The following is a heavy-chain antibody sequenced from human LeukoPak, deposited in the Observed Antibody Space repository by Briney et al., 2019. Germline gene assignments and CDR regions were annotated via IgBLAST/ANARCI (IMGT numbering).Heavy chain of an antibody. V-gene: IGHV4-59*01. J-gene: IGHJ6*02. CDR2: IYYSEST. CDR3: ARAGGGSSSTYYYGMDV. Sequence: SETLSLTCTVSGGSISSYYWSWIRQPPGKGLEWIGYIYYSESTNYNPSLKSRVTISVDTSKNQFSLKLSSVTAADTAVYYCARAGGGSSSTYYYGMDVWGQGTTVTVSS. CDR1: GGSISSYY. D-gene: IGHD6-13*01.